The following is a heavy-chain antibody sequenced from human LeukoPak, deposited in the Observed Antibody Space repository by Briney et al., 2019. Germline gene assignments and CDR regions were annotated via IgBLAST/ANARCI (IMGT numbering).Heavy chain of an antibody. V-gene: IGHV3-64*02. CDR3: ARWSGAYDC. CDR1: GFTLTTHG. D-gene: IGHD2-21*01. J-gene: IGHJ4*02. Sequence: GGSLRLSCAASGFTLTTHGMHWVRQAPGRGLEYVSAMTGNGASTYYADSVKGRFTISRDISKNTLYLQMGSLRDEDMAVYYCARWSGAYDCWGQGALVIVSS. CDR2: MTGNGAST.